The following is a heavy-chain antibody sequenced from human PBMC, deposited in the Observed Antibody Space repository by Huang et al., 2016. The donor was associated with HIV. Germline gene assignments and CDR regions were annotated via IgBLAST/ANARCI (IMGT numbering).Heavy chain of an antibody. CDR2: IYPDDSDT. J-gene: IGHJ6*02. CDR1: GYSFAKYW. V-gene: IGHV5-51*01. Sequence: EEQLVQSGAEVKKPGESLKISCEGSGYSFAKYWIGGVRQMPGKGREGMGIIYPDDSDTRYSPSVQGQVSISADKSISTAYLQWSSLKASDTAMYYCARLDTARNYYYYGLDVWGQGTSVIVSS. D-gene: IGHD5-18*01. CDR3: ARLDTARNYYYYGLDV.